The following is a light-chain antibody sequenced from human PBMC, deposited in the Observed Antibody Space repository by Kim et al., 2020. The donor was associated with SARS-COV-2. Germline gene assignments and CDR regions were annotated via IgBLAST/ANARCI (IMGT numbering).Light chain of an antibody. CDR3: QQYNTWPYT. J-gene: IGKJ2*01. CDR1: QSISSN. CDR2: GAS. V-gene: IGKV3D-15*01. Sequence: VSPGESATLSCRASQSISSNLAWYQQKPGQAPRLLIYGASTRATAIPARFSGSRSGTEFTLIISSLQSEDFAVYYCQQYNTWPYTFGQGTKVDIK.